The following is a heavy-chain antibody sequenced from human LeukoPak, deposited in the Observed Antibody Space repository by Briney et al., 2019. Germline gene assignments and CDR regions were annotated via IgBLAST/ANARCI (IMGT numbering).Heavy chain of an antibody. V-gene: IGHV3-23*01. D-gene: IGHD3-22*01. J-gene: IGHJ4*02. CDR2: ISGNGGKI. CDR1: GFTFSNYA. CDR3: AKRDYYDSSGYAALFDH. Sequence: GGSLRLSCAASGFTFSNYAMAWVRQAPGKGLEWVSGISGNGGKIYYADSVKGRFTISRDNSKNTLYLQMNSLRGEDTAVYFCAKRDYYDSSGYAALFDHWGQGTLATVSP.